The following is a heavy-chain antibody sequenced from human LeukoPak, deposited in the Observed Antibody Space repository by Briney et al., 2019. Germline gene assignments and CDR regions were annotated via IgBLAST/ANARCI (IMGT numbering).Heavy chain of an antibody. J-gene: IGHJ4*02. V-gene: IGHV3-7*03. CDR3: ARVYTGNRWHFDY. D-gene: IGHD2-2*02. CDR1: GFTFNNHW. CDR2: IKRDGSEK. Sequence: GALRLPWAAPGFTFNNHWMSWVRQAPGKGPECLGNIKRDGSEKYYVDSVKGRFTIFRDDAKSSLYLQMNSLRAEDTAVYFCARVYTGNRWHFDYWGQGTLVTVSS.